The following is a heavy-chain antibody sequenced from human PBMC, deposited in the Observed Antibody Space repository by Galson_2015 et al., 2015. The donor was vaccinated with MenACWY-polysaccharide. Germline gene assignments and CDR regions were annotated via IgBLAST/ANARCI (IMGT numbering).Heavy chain of an antibody. Sequence: SLRLSCAASGFTFSSYWMSWVRQAPGKGLEWVADIKEDGSEKYYVDSVKGRFTSSRDNAKNSLYLQMNSLRAEDTAIYYCATNRGYDTFDHWGQGALAIVSS. CDR3: ATNRGYDTFDH. J-gene: IGHJ4*02. D-gene: IGHD2-2*01. V-gene: IGHV3-7*03. CDR2: IKEDGSEK. CDR1: GFTFSSYW.